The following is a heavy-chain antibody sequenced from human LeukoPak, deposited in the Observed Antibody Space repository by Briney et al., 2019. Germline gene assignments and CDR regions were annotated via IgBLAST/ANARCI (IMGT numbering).Heavy chain of an antibody. Sequence: SETLSLTCTVSGGFVGSSSYYWAWIRQPPGKGLEWIGTIYYNGNTYYSPSLKSRVTISIDTSKNQFSLRLTSVTAADTAVYYCARAPAGYCSSTSCYAFDYWGQGTLVTVSS. V-gene: IGHV4-39*07. J-gene: IGHJ4*02. D-gene: IGHD2-2*01. CDR1: GGFVGSSSYY. CDR2: IYYNGNT. CDR3: ARAPAGYCSSTSCYAFDY.